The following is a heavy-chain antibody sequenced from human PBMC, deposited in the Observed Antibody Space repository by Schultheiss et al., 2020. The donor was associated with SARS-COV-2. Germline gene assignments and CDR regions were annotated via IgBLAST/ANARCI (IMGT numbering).Heavy chain of an antibody. Sequence: GESLKISCAASGFTFRSYGMHWVRQAPGKGLEWVAVIWYDGSNKYYADSVKGRFTISRDNSKNTLYMQMNSLRVEDTAVYYCAREGYSGSHGDEELGFDIWGQGTMVTVSS. CDR3: AREGYSGSHGDEELGFDI. CDR1: GFTFRSYG. V-gene: IGHV3-33*01. D-gene: IGHD6-13*01. CDR2: IWYDGSNK. J-gene: IGHJ3*02.